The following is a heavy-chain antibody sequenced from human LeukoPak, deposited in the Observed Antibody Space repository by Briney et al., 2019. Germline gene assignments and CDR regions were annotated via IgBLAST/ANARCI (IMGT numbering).Heavy chain of an antibody. CDR2: INHSGST. J-gene: IGHJ4*02. D-gene: IGHD1-26*01. CDR1: GGSFSGYY. V-gene: IGHV4-34*01. CDR3: ARGDAGGATYSY. Sequence: PSETLSLTCAVYGGSFSGYYWSWIRQPPGKGLEWIGKINHSGSTNYNPSLKSRVTISVDTSKNQFSLKLSSVTAADTAVYYCARGDAGGATYSYWGQGTPVTVSS.